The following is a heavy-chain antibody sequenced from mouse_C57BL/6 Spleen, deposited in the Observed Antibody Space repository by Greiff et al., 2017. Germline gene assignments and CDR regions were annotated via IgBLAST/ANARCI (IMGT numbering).Heavy chain of an antibody. CDR1: GYAFSSSW. Sequence: QVQLQQSGPELVKPGASVKISCKASGYAFSSSWMNWVKQRPGKGLEWIGRIYPGDGDTNYNGKFKGKATLTADKSSSTAYMQLSSLTSEDSAVYFCARYSNYFAYWGQGTLVTVSA. J-gene: IGHJ3*01. CDR2: IYPGDGDT. D-gene: IGHD2-5*01. CDR3: ARYSNYFAY. V-gene: IGHV1-82*01.